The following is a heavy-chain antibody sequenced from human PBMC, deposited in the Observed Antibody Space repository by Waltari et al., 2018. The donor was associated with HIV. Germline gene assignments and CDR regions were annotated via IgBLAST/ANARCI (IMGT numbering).Heavy chain of an antibody. V-gene: IGHV1-8*01. D-gene: IGHD4-17*01. CDR3: ARGPQDYPKYYFDY. J-gene: IGHJ4*02. CDR2: MNPNSGNT. Sequence: QVQLVQSGAEVKKPGAQVKVSCTASGYTFTSYDINWVRPATGQGLEWLGWMNPNSGNTGYAQRCQGRVTMTRNTSISTAYMELSSLRSEDTAVYFCARGPQDYPKYYFDYWGQGTLVTVSS. CDR1: GYTFTSYD.